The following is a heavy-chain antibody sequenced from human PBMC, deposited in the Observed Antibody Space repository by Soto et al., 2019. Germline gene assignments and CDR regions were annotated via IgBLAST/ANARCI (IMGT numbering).Heavy chain of an antibody. CDR2: IYNSGST. V-gene: IGHV4-39*07. Sequence: SETLSLTCTVSGSSISSSAYYWGWMRQPPGKGLEWIGNIYNSGSTYYNPSLKSRVTISVDKPNNQFSLKLTSMTGADTAVYYCATRPPLIVVTLLPFPSWGQGTPVTVSS. CDR3: ATRPPLIVVTLLPFPS. J-gene: IGHJ5*02. CDR1: GSSISSSAYY. D-gene: IGHD2-15*01.